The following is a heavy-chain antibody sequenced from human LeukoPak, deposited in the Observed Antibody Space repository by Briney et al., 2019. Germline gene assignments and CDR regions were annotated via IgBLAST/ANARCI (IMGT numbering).Heavy chain of an antibody. J-gene: IGHJ4*02. CDR1: GFTFSSCA. CDR2: ISGSGGGT. Sequence: GGSLRLSCAASGFTFSSCAMSWVRQAPGRGLEWVSGISGSGGGTYYADSVKGRFTISRDNSKNTLYLQMNSLRAEDTAVYYCARAPRGRDGYNPYYFDYWGQGTLVTFSS. CDR3: ARAPRGRDGYNPYYFDY. D-gene: IGHD5-24*01. V-gene: IGHV3-23*01.